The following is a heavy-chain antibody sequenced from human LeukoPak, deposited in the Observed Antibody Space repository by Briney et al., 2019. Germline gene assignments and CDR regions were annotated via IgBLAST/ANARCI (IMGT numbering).Heavy chain of an antibody. CDR2: IYYSGST. Sequence: RPSETLSLTCTVSGVSISSSSYYWGWIRQPPGKGLEWIGSIYYSGSTYYNPSLKSRVTISVDTSKNQFSLKLSSVTAADTAVYYCALAHYDSSGLPYWGQGTLVTVSS. CDR3: ALAHYDSSGLPY. J-gene: IGHJ4*02. D-gene: IGHD3-22*01. V-gene: IGHV4-39*07. CDR1: GVSISSSSYY.